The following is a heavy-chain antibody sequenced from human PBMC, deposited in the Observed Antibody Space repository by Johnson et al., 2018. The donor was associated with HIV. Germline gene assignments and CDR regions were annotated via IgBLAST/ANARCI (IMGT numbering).Heavy chain of an antibody. D-gene: IGHD6-25*01. CDR1: GFTFSSYW. CDR2: IRYDESDK. Sequence: QVQLVESGGGLVQPGGSLRLSCAASGFTFSSYWMSWVRQAPGKGLEWVAFIRYDESDKYYADSVKGRFTMSRDNSKNTWYLQMNSLRAEDTAVYYCARGGGSGGEGGGAFDIWGQGTTVTVSS. CDR3: ARGGGSGGEGGGAFDI. J-gene: IGHJ3*02. V-gene: IGHV3-30*02.